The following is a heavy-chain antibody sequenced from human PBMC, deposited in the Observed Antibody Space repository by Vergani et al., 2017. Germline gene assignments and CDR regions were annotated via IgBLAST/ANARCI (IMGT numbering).Heavy chain of an antibody. J-gene: IGHJ4*02. D-gene: IGHD1-26*01. V-gene: IGHV3-23*01. CDR3: AKDWSGSPAWGGFDY. CDR1: GFSFPGYA. CDR2: VSGSSATP. Sequence: EVQLLESGGGLVQPGGSLRLSCEASGFSFPGYAMSWVRQAPGKGLEWVSSVSGSSATPYYADSGKGRFIISRDNSKNTLHLQMNSLRAEDTAVYYCAKDWSGSPAWGGFDYWGQGTLVTVSS.